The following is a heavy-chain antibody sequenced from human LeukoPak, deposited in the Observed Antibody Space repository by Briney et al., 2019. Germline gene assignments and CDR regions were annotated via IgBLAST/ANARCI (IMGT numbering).Heavy chain of an antibody. CDR1: GFTFSSYW. V-gene: IGHV3-7*01. D-gene: IGHD5-12*01. J-gene: IGHJ5*01. CDR3: ARKSRQWLRFAS. CDR2: IKQDGSEK. Sequence: LTGGSLRLSCAASGFTFSSYWMSWVRQAPGKGLEGVANIKQDGSEKYYVDSVKGRFTSSRDNATTALYLQINSMRRADTAVYYCARKSRQWLRFASWGPGTLVTVSS.